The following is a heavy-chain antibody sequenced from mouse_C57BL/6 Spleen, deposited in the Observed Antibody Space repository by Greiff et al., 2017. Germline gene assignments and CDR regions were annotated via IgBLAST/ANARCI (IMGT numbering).Heavy chain of an antibody. CDR3: ARHEDETLYWYFEV. V-gene: IGHV1-62-2*01. Sequence: VKLMESGAELVKPGASVKLSCKASGYTFTEYTIHWVKQRSGQGLEWIGWFYPGSGSIKYNEKFKDKATLTADKSSSTVDMELSRLTSEDSAVYCCARHEDETLYWYFEVWGTGTTVTVSS. CDR1: GYTFTEYT. CDR2: FYPGSGSI. J-gene: IGHJ1*03.